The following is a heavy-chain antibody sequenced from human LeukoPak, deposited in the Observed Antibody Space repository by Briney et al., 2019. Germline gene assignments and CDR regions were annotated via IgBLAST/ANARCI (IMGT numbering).Heavy chain of an antibody. D-gene: IGHD3-10*01. V-gene: IGHV3-30*18. CDR2: ISYDGSNK. CDR1: GFAFNTYA. Sequence: PGRSLRLSCAASGFAFNTYAMHWVRQAPGKGLEWVAVISYDGSNKYYADSVKGRFTISRDNSKNTLYLQMNSLRAEDTAVYYCAKDAYYGSGSYYIHRGPSGMDVWGKGTTVTVSS. J-gene: IGHJ6*04. CDR3: AKDAYYGSGSYYIHRGPSGMDV.